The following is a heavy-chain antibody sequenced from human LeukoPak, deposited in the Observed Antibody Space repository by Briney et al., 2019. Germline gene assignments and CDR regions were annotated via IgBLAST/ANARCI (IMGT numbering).Heavy chain of an antibody. CDR3: ARADYSNYVGYFDD. V-gene: IGHV1-69*05. Sequence: GASVKVSCKASGGTFSSYAISWVRQAPGQGLEWMGRIIPIFGTANYAQKFQGRVTITTDESTSSAYMELSSLRSEDTAVYYCARADYSNYVGYFDDWGQGTLVTVSS. J-gene: IGHJ4*02. D-gene: IGHD4-11*01. CDR1: GGTFSSYA. CDR2: IIPIFGTA.